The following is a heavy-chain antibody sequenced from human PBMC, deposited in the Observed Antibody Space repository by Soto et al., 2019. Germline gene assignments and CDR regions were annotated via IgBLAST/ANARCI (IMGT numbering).Heavy chain of an antibody. V-gene: IGHV1-18*01. CDR1: GYTFTSYG. CDR3: AGGGGGVTPSYGMDA. J-gene: IGHJ6*02. D-gene: IGHD2-15*01. CDR2: ISAYNGNT. Sequence: ASVKVSCKASGYTFTSYGISWVRQAPGQGLEWMGWISAYNGNTNYAQKLQGRVTMTTDTSTSTAYMELRSLGSDDTAVYYCAGGGGGVTPSYGMDAWGQGTTVTVSS.